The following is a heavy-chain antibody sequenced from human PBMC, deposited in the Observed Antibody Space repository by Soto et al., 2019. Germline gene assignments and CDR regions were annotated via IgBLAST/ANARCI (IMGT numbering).Heavy chain of an antibody. CDR3: AKDGGREDCSSTSRYLYNWFDP. CDR2: ISYDGSNK. J-gene: IGHJ5*02. D-gene: IGHD2-2*01. V-gene: IGHV3-30*18. Sequence: GGSLRLSCAASGFTFSSYGMHWVRQAPGKGLEWVAVISYDGSNKYYADSVKGRSTISRDNSKNTLYLQMNSLRAEDTAVYYCAKDGGREDCSSTSRYLYNWFDPWGQGTLVTVSS. CDR1: GFTFSSYG.